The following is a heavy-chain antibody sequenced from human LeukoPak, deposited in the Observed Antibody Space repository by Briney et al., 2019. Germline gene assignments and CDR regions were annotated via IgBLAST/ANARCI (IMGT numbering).Heavy chain of an antibody. J-gene: IGHJ6*03. Sequence: ASVKVSCKASGYTFTGYYMHWVRQAPGQGLEWMGWINPNSGGTNYAQKFQGRVTMTRDTSISTAYMELSRLRSDDTAVYYCARDLVPAAIIPYYYYYMDVWGKGTTVTVSS. CDR1: GYTFTGYY. CDR2: INPNSGGT. V-gene: IGHV1-2*02. CDR3: ARDLVPAAIIPYYYYYMDV. D-gene: IGHD2-2*01.